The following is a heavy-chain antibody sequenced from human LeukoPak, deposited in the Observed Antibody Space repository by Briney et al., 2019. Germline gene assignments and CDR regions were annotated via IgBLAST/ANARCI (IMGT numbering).Heavy chain of an antibody. D-gene: IGHD3-10*01. V-gene: IGHV3-30*02. CDR2: IRFDGNNE. CDR3: VADPFGRGVTGSLWL. CDR1: GFTFSNYG. Sequence: GGSLRLSCAASGFTFSNYGMHWVRQAPGKGREWMTFIRFDGNNEFYADSVKDRLTISRDNSKNTLYLQMNSLRTEDTAVYYCVADPFGRGVTGSLWLWGQGTLVTVSS. J-gene: IGHJ4*02.